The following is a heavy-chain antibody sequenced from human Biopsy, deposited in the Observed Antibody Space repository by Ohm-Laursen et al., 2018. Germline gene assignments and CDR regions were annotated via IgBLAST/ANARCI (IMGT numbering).Heavy chain of an antibody. CDR1: GGSFTGHY. J-gene: IGHJ4*02. Sequence: SGTLSLTCTVSGGSFTGHYWTWVRQPPGKGLEWIGHISHTGYTSYKSSLKSRVTISLDTSRKHFSLRLTSLAAADTAVYYCARGSNEYGGLSFPHWGQGTLVTVSS. D-gene: IGHD4-23*01. CDR2: ISHTGYT. V-gene: IGHV4-59*11. CDR3: ARGSNEYGGLSFPH.